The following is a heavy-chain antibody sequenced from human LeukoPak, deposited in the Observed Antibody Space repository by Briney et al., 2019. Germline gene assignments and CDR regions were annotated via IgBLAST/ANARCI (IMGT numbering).Heavy chain of an antibody. D-gene: IGHD3-10*01. CDR3: ARGRGGPPFDF. J-gene: IGHJ4*02. Sequence: GGSLRLSCAASGFSFRGYGMHWVRQAPGRGLEYVSAISADGGTTDYLNSVKGRFTISRDNSKNTLYLQMGRLRSDDAAIYYCARGRGGPPFDFWGQGTVVTVAS. CDR1: GFSFRGYG. CDR2: ISADGGTT. V-gene: IGHV3-64*01.